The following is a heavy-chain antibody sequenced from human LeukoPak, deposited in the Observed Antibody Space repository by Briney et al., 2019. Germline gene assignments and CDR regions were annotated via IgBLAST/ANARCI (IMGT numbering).Heavy chain of an antibody. V-gene: IGHV3-21*01. J-gene: IGHJ4*02. Sequence: GGSLRLSCAASGFTFSSYSMNWVRQAPGKGLEWVSSISSSSSYIYYADSVEGRFTISRDNAKNSLYLQMNSLRAEDTAVYYCARETIHSFDYWGQGTLATVSS. D-gene: IGHD3-3*01. CDR2: ISSSSSYI. CDR1: GFTFSSYS. CDR3: ARETIHSFDY.